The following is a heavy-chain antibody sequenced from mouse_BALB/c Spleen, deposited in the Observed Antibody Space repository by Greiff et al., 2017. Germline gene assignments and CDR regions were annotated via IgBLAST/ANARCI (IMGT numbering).Heavy chain of an antibody. Sequence: VQLQQSGAELVRPGALVKLSCKASGFNIKDYYMHWVKQRPEQGLEWIGWIDPENGNTIYDPKFQGKASITADTSSNTAYLQLSSLTSEDTAVYYCARGALYYYYWNDWGQGTTLTVSS. D-gene: IGHD1-1*01. CDR2: IDPENGNT. CDR3: ARGALYYYYWND. CDR1: GFNIKDYY. V-gene: IGHV14-1*02. J-gene: IGHJ2*01.